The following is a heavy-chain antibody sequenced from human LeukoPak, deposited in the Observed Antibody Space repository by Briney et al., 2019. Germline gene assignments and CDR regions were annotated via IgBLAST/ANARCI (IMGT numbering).Heavy chain of an antibody. J-gene: IGHJ3*02. CDR3: ANIAGFDAFDM. Sequence: GGSLRLSCAASGFTFSSYGMHWVRQAPGKGLEWVAVISYDGSIQHYADSVRGRFTISRDNSKNTLYLQMNSLRAEDTAVYYCANIAGFDAFDMWGQGTMVTVSS. CDR1: GFTFSSYG. D-gene: IGHD6-13*01. CDR2: ISYDGSIQ. V-gene: IGHV3-30*18.